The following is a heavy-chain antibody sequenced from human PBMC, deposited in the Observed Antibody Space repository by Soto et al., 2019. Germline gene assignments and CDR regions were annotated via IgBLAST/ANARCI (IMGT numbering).Heavy chain of an antibody. J-gene: IGHJ6*02. CDR3: ARVSLGYYYGMDV. V-gene: IGHV4-59*01. CDR2: IYYSGST. Sequence: PSETLSLTCTVSGGSISSYYWSWIRQPPGKGLEWIGYIYYSGSTNYSPSLKSRVTISVDTSKNQFSLKLSSVTAADTAVYYCARVSLGYYYGMDVWGQGTTVTVSS. CDR1: GGSISSYY.